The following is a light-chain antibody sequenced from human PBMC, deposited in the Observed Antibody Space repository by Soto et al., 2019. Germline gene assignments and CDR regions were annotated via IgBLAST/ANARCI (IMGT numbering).Light chain of an antibody. CDR1: SRDVGGYDY. J-gene: IGLJ1*01. Sequence: QSALTQPASVSGSPGQSFTISCTGTSRDVGGYDYVSWYQQYPGKAPKLMIFDVNNRPSGVSDRFSGSKSANTASLTISGLQSEDEADYYCSSYTSSGIYVFGTGTKVTVL. CDR3: SSYTSSGIYV. CDR2: DVN. V-gene: IGLV2-14*03.